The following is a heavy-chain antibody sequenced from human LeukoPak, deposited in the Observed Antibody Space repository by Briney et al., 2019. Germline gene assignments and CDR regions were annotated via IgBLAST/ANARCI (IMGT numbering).Heavy chain of an antibody. V-gene: IGHV1-69*04. Sequence: ASVKVSCKASGGTFSSYAISWVRQAPGQGLEWMGRIIPILGIVNYAQKFQGRVTITADKSTSTAYMELSSLRSEDTAVYYCARLISTMVNDYWGQGTLVTVSS. CDR1: GGTFSSYA. D-gene: IGHD3-10*01. J-gene: IGHJ4*02. CDR2: IIPILGIV. CDR3: ARLISTMVNDY.